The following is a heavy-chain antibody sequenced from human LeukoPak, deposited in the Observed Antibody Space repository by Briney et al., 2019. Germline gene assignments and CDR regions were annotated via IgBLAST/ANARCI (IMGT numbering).Heavy chain of an antibody. Sequence: PGGSLRLSCAASGFTFSSYAMSWVRQAPGKGLEWVSAISGSGGSTYYADFVKGRFTISRDNSKNTLYLQMNSLRAEDTAVYYCAKDVRYSYGYGYWGQGTLVTVSS. D-gene: IGHD5-18*01. J-gene: IGHJ4*02. V-gene: IGHV3-23*01. CDR1: GFTFSSYA. CDR2: ISGSGGST. CDR3: AKDVRYSYGYGY.